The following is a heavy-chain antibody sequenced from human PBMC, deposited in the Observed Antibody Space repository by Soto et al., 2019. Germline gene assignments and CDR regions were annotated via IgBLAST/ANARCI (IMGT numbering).Heavy chain of an antibody. Sequence: QVQVVQSGAEVKRPGASVKVSCKASGYTFTGYYMHWVRQAPGQGLEWMGWINPHTGGSNFAQKFQGRVTMTRDTSISTVYMELSSLTYDDTAVYYCARDLRNPGIAAAGAPAYWGQGTLVTVSS. J-gene: IGHJ4*02. CDR2: INPHTGGS. CDR1: GYTFTGYY. V-gene: IGHV1-2*02. D-gene: IGHD6-13*01. CDR3: ARDLRNPGIAAAGAPAY.